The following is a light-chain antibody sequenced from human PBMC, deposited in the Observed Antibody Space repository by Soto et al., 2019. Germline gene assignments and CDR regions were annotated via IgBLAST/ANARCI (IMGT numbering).Light chain of an antibody. V-gene: IGLV2-14*01. CDR3: TSYTSSSTLRV. CDR2: GVS. CDR1: SSDVGGYNY. Sequence: QSALTQPASVSGSPGQSITISCTGTSSDVGGYNYVSWYQQHPGKAPKLMIYGVSNRPSGVSNRFSGSKSGNTASLTISGLQDEDEADYYCTSYTSSSTLRVFGGGTKLTVL. J-gene: IGLJ2*01.